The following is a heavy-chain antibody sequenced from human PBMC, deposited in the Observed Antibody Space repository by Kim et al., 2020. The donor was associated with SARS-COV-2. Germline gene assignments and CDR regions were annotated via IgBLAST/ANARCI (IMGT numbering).Heavy chain of an antibody. D-gene: IGHD1-26*01. CDR1: GYTFTSYT. Sequence: ASVKVSCKASGYTFTSYTMHWVRQAPGQRPEWMGWINAGSGNTKYSQKFQDRVTFTRDTSASTTYMELSNLRSEDTAVFYCARGNSGSYDYWGQGTLVTV. V-gene: IGHV1-3*01. CDR3: ARGNSGSYDY. CDR2: INAGSGNT. J-gene: IGHJ4*02.